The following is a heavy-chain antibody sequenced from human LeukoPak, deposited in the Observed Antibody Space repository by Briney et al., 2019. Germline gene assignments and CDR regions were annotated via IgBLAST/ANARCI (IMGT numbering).Heavy chain of an antibody. CDR1: GGTFSIYA. V-gene: IGHV1-69*05. J-gene: IGHJ2*01. D-gene: IGHD3-9*01. CDR3: ARVVYYDILTGYTNYWYFDL. CDR2: IIPIFGTA. Sequence: GASVKVSCKASGGTFSIYAITWVRQAPGQGLEWMGRIIPIFGTANYAQKFQGRVTITTDESTSTAYMELSSLRSEDTAVYYCARVVYYDILTGYTNYWYFDLWGRGTLVTVSS.